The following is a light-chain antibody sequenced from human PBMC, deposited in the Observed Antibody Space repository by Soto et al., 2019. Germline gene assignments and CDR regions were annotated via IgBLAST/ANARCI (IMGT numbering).Light chain of an antibody. V-gene: IGLV2-14*01. CDR2: EVS. CDR3: SSYTSSSTRV. CDR1: SSDVGGYNY. Sequence: QSVLTQPASVSGSPGQSITISCTGTSSDVGGYNYVSWYQQHPGKAPKLMIYEVSHRPSGVYNRFSGSKSGNTASLPISGLQAEDEADYYCSSYTSSSTRVFGGGTKRTVL. J-gene: IGLJ3*02.